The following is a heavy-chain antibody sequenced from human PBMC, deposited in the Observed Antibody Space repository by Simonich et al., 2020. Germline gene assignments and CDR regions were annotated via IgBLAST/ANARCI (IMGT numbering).Heavy chain of an antibody. CDR1: GGSFSGYY. CDR3: ARGLIGGSYYY. D-gene: IGHD1-26*01. Sequence: QVQLQQWGAGLLKPSETLSLTCAVYGGSFSGYYWNWIRQPPGKGLAWIGEINHSGSTNYNPSLKRRGPISVDTSKNQFSLKLSSVTAAATAVYYCARGLIGGSYYYWGQGTLVTVSS. CDR2: INHSGST. J-gene: IGHJ4*02. V-gene: IGHV4-34*01.